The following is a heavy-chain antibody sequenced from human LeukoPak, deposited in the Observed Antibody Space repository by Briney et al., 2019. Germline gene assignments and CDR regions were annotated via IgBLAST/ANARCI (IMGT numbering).Heavy chain of an antibody. CDR3: AGDVTHYFDY. CDR2: IIPIFGTA. CDR1: GGTFSSYA. Sequence: ASVKVSCKASGGTFSSYAISWVRQAPGQGLEWMGGIIPIFGTANYAQKFQGRVTITTDESTSTAYMELSSLRSEDTAVYYCAGDVTHYFDYWGRGTLVTVSS. V-gene: IGHV1-69*05. D-gene: IGHD1-14*01. J-gene: IGHJ4*02.